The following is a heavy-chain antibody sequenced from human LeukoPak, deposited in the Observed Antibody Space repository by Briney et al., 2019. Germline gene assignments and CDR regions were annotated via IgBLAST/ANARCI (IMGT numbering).Heavy chain of an antibody. J-gene: IGHJ4*02. Sequence: SETLSLTCTVSGGSINNYYWSWIRQPPGKGLEWIAYIYNSGIPNYNPSLKSRVTMSIDRSKNQFSLKLTSVTAADTATYYCARETSLAGFASGLGFNYWGQGILVTVSS. D-gene: IGHD6-19*01. CDR3: ARETSLAGFASGLGFNY. V-gene: IGHV4-59*01. CDR1: GGSINNYY. CDR2: IYNSGIP.